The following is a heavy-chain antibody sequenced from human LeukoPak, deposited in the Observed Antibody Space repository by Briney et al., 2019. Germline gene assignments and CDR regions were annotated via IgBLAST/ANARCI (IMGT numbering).Heavy chain of an antibody. V-gene: IGHV4-34*01. CDR1: GGSFSGYY. Sequence: SETLSLTCAVYGGSFSGYYWSWIRQPPGKGLEWIGEINHSGSTNYNPSLKSRVTISVDTSKNQFSLKLSSVTAADTAVYYCARGRDAFDIWGQGTMVTVSS. CDR2: INHSGST. J-gene: IGHJ3*02. CDR3: ARGRDAFDI.